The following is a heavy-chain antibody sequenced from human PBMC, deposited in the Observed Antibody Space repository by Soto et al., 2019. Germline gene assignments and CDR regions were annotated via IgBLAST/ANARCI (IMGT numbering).Heavy chain of an antibody. J-gene: IGHJ4*02. Sequence: EVQLLESGGGLVQPGGSLRLSCAASGFTFSTYTMTWVRQAPGKGLEWVAAISRTGGSTYYGDSVKGRFTISRDSSKNTLYLQMTSLRAEDTAVYYCAKDGGFGVYMTSGLDHWGQGALVTVSS. CDR2: ISRTGGST. CDR3: AKDGGFGVYMTSGLDH. D-gene: IGHD3-10*01. CDR1: GFTFSTYT. V-gene: IGHV3-23*01.